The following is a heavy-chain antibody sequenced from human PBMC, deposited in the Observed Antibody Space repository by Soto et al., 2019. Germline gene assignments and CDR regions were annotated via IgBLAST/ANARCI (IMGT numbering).Heavy chain of an antibody. V-gene: IGHV3-23*01. CDR3: AKGLGIAAGGNLIGFDY. CDR1: GFTFSSYA. CDR2: ISGSGGST. D-gene: IGHD6-13*01. J-gene: IGHJ4*02. Sequence: PGGSLRLSCAASGFTFSSYAMSWVRQAPGKGLEWVSAISGSGGSTYYADSVKGRFTISRDNSKNTLYLQMNSLRAEDTAVYYCAKGLGIAAGGNLIGFDYWGQGPLVTVSS.